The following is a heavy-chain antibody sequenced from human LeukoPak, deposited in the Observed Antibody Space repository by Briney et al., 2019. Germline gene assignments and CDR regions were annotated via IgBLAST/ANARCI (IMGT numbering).Heavy chain of an antibody. Sequence: PGGSLRLSCAASGFIFSNYDMSWVRQAPGKGLEWVSAISGSGGSTYYADSVKGRFTISRDNSKNTLYLQMNSLRAEDTAVYYCAKEGRPNSGGGFFDYWGQGTRVTVSS. V-gene: IGHV3-23*01. D-gene: IGHD5-12*01. CDR1: GFIFSNYD. CDR3: AKEGRPNSGGGFFDY. CDR2: ISGSGGST. J-gene: IGHJ4*02.